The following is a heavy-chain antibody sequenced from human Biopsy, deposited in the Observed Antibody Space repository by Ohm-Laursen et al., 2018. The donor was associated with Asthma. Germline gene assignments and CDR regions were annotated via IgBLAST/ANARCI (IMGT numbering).Heavy chain of an antibody. CDR3: ARAVDYSHYYGIDV. V-gene: IGHV1-18*01. J-gene: IGHJ6*02. D-gene: IGHD3-10*01. CDR1: GYTFNSVG. CDR2: ISVYNGNT. Sequence: ASVKVSCKTSGYTFNSVGITWVRQAPGQGLEWMGWISVYNGNTKVAQKLQDRVTMITDTSTSTAYMELRSLRSDDTAVYFCARAVDYSHYYGIDVWGQGAQVTVSS.